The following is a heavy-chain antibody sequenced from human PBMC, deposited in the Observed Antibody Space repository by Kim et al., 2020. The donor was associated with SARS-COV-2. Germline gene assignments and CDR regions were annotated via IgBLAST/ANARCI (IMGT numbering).Heavy chain of an antibody. CDR3: ARHTTSTTNYYDYFMYV. CDR1: GGSISSSSYY. D-gene: IGHD2-2*01. J-gene: IGHJ6*03. Sequence: SETLSLTCTVSGGSISSSSYYWGWIRQPPGKGLEWIGTVYYIGSTYYNPSLKSRVTISVDTSKNQFSLKLNSVTAADTAVYHCARHTTSTTNYYDYFMYV. CDR2: VYYIGST. V-gene: IGHV4-39*01.